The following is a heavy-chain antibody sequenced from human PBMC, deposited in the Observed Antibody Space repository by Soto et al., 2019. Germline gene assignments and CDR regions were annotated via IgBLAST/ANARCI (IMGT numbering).Heavy chain of an antibody. CDR2: IWYDGSNK. CDR1: GFTFSSYG. V-gene: IGHV3-33*06. CDR3: AKSNYYYGSGRGPF. D-gene: IGHD3-10*01. Sequence: GGSLRLSCAASGFTFSSYGMHWVRQAPGKGLEWVAVIWYDGSNKYYADSVKGRFTISRDNSKNTLYLQMNSLRAEDTAVYYCAKSNYYYGSGRGPFWGQGTLVTVSS. J-gene: IGHJ4*02.